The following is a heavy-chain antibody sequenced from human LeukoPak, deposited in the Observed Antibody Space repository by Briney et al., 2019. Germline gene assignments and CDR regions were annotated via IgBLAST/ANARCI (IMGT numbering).Heavy chain of an antibody. CDR2: ISAYNGNT. D-gene: IGHD1-26*01. CDR3: ARRGRIVGATSSFDY. CDR1: GYTFTSYG. Sequence: ASVKVSCKASGYTFTSYGISWVRQAPGQGLEWMGWISAYNGNTNYAQKLQGRVTMTTDTSTSTAYMELRSLRSDDTAVYYCARRGRIVGATSSFDYWGQGTLVTVSS. V-gene: IGHV1-18*01. J-gene: IGHJ4*02.